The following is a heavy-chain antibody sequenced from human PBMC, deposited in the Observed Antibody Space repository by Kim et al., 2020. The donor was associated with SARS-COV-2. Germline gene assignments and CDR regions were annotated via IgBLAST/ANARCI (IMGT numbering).Heavy chain of an antibody. V-gene: IGHV4-39*01. CDR1: GGSISSSSYY. Sequence: SETLSLTCTVSGGSISSSSYYWGWIRQPPGKGLEWIGSIYYSGSTYYNPSLKSRVTISVDTSKNQFSLKLSSVTAADTAVYYCATPSHVLRYFDWLRGAYYYYGMDVWGQGTTVTVSS. J-gene: IGHJ6*02. D-gene: IGHD3-9*01. CDR3: ATPSHVLRYFDWLRGAYYYYGMDV. CDR2: IYYSGST.